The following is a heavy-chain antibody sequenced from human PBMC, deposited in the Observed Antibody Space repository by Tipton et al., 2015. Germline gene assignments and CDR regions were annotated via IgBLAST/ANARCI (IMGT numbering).Heavy chain of an antibody. D-gene: IGHD3-10*02. CDR3: ARALLFGSFDS. J-gene: IGHJ4*02. Sequence: QSGPEVKKPGSSVRVSCKTSGDTFSKSAFNWVRQAPGQGLEWMGGLIPIFGIPNYAPKFQGRFTITADKSTPTAYMELSSLRSEDTAMYYCARALLFGSFDSWGQGTLVSVSS. V-gene: IGHV1-69*17. CDR1: GDTFSKSA. CDR2: LIPIFGIP.